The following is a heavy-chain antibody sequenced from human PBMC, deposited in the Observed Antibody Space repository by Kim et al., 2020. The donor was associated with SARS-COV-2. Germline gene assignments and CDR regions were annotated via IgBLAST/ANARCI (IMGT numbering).Heavy chain of an antibody. V-gene: IGHV3-21*01. D-gene: IGHD3-22*01. Sequence: GGSLRLSCAASGFTLTTCSMNWVRQAPGKGLEWVSSISSSGSFIYYADSVKGRFTTSRDIAKNSLHLQMDSLRAEDTAVYYCARYDSSTYSFAFDLWGRG. CDR1: GFTLTTCS. CDR2: ISSSGSFI. J-gene: IGHJ2*01. CDR3: ARYDSSTYSFAFDL.